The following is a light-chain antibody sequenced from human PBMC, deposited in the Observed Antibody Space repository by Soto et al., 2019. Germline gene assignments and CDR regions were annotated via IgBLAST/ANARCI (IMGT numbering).Light chain of an antibody. CDR3: QAYDYSLTASV. CDR1: SSNLGAGYD. V-gene: IGLV1-40*01. CDR2: GNR. J-gene: IGLJ3*02. Sequence: QSVLTQPPSVSGAPGQRVTISCTRNSSNLGAGYDVHWYRQLPGAAPKLVIFGNRNRPSGVPERFSGSKSGTSASLAITGLQGEDEADYYCQAYDYSLTASVFGGGTKLTVL.